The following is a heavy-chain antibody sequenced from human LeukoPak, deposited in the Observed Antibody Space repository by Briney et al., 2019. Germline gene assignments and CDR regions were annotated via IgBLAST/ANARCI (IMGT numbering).Heavy chain of an antibody. CDR2: ISSSSSTI. CDR3: ARYDSSGYYFFQH. J-gene: IGHJ1*01. V-gene: IGHV3-11*04. CDR1: GFTFSDYY. Sequence: PGGSLRLSCAASGFTFSDYYMSWIRQAPGKGLEWVSYISSSSSTIYYADSVKGRFTISRDNAKNSLYLQMNSLRAEDTAVYYCARYDSSGYYFFQHWGQGTLVTVSS. D-gene: IGHD3-22*01.